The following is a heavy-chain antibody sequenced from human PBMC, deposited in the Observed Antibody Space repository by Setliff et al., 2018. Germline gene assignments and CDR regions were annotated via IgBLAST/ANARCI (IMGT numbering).Heavy chain of an antibody. J-gene: IGHJ3*02. V-gene: IGHV4-59*11. CDR3: ARVGHAFDI. CDR1: GGSISSHY. Sequence: SETLSLTCTVSGGSISSHYWSWIRQPPGKGLEWIGYIYYSGSTNYNPSLKSRVTISVDTSKNQFSLKLSSVTAADTAVYYCARVGHAFDIWGQGTMVNVSS. D-gene: IGHD3-3*01. CDR2: IYYSGST.